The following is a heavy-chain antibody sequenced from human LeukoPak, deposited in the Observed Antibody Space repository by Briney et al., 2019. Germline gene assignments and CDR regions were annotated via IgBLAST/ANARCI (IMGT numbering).Heavy chain of an antibody. CDR3: ARDGIGGAFDY. V-gene: IGHV4-59*12. J-gene: IGHJ4*02. D-gene: IGHD1-26*01. Sequence: PSETLSLTCTVSGGSISSYYWSWIRQPPGKGLEWIGYIYYSGSTNYNPSLKSRVTISVDRSKNQFSLKLSSVTAADTAVYYCARDGIGGAFDYWGQGTLVTVSS. CDR2: IYYSGST. CDR1: GGSISSYY.